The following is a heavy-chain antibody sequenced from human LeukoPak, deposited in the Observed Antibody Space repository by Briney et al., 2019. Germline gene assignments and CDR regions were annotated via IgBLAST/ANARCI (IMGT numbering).Heavy chain of an antibody. CDR1: GYTFTGYY. Sequence: ASVKVSCKASGYTFTGYYMHWVRQAPGQGLEWMGWINPNSGGTNYAQKFQGRVTMTRDTSISTAYMELSRLRSDDTAVYYCARVHYDFWSGYYTTSGLLYWGQGTPVTVSS. V-gene: IGHV1-2*02. CDR2: INPNSGGT. D-gene: IGHD3-3*01. J-gene: IGHJ4*02. CDR3: ARVHYDFWSGYYTTSGLLY.